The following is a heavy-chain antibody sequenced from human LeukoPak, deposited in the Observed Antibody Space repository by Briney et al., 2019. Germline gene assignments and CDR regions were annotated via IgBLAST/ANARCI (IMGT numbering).Heavy chain of an antibody. CDR1: GGSISSGGYY. Sequence: SETLSLTCTVSGGSISSGGYYWSWIRQHPGKGLEWIGYIYYSGSTYYNPSLKSRVTISVDTSKNQFSLKLSSVTAADTAVYYCARGPTPSRIAARPGGYYFDYWGQGTLVTVSS. D-gene: IGHD6-6*01. J-gene: IGHJ4*02. CDR3: ARGPTPSRIAARPGGYYFDY. V-gene: IGHV4-31*03. CDR2: IYYSGST.